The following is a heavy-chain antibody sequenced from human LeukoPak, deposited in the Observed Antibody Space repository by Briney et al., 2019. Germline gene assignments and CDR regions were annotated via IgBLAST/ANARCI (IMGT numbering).Heavy chain of an antibody. CDR1: GYTFTSYD. V-gene: IGHV1-8*01. D-gene: IGHD3-10*01. J-gene: IGHJ4*02. Sequence: ASVKVSCKASGYTFTSYDINWVRQATGQGLEWMGWMNPNSGNTGYAQKFQGRVTMTRNTSISTAYMKLSSLRSEDTAVYYCARVFYGSGSRLLDYWGQGTLVTVSS. CDR2: MNPNSGNT. CDR3: ARVFYGSGSRLLDY.